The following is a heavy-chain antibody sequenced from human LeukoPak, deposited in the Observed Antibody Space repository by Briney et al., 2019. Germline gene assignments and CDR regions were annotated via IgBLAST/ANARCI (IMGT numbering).Heavy chain of an antibody. CDR2: IIPIFGTA. D-gene: IGHD2-15*01. CDR3: ARSDLVVAGYYYYYMDV. CDR1: GGTFSSYA. V-gene: IGHV1-69*05. J-gene: IGHJ6*03. Sequence: ASVKVSCKASGGTFSSYAISWVRQAPGQGLEWMGGIIPIFGTANYAQKFQGRVTITTDESTSTAYMEQSSLRSEDTAVYYCARSDLVVAGYYYYYMDVWGKGTTVTVSS.